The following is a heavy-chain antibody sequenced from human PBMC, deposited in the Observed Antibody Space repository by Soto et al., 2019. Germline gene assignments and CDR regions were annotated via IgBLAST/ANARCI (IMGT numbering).Heavy chain of an antibody. CDR1: GFNFSNYA. J-gene: IGHJ4*02. D-gene: IGHD6-19*01. Sequence: EVQLLESGGGLVQPGGSLRLSCAASGFNFSNYAMSWVRQAPGKGLEWVSAVSGGGSNTYFAESVRGRFTISRDNSENTLYLQLNRLRAEDTAVYYCARSGSDWFTFDYWGQGALLTVSS. CDR3: ARSGSDWFTFDY. CDR2: VSGGGSNT. V-gene: IGHV3-23*01.